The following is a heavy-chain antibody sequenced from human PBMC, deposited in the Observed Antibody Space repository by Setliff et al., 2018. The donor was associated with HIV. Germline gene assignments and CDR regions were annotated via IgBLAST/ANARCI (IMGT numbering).Heavy chain of an antibody. V-gene: IGHV1-69-2*01. CDR3: TTPLDSSGYFGSDYFDY. D-gene: IGHD3-22*01. CDR1: GYTFTDYY. CDR2: VDPEDGET. Sequence: VKVSCKASGYTFTDYYIHWVQQAPGKGLEWMGRVDPEDGETTYAEKFQGRITITADTSTDAAYLELSSLRSEDSAFYYCTTPLDSSGYFGSDYFDYWGQGALVTVSS. J-gene: IGHJ4*02.